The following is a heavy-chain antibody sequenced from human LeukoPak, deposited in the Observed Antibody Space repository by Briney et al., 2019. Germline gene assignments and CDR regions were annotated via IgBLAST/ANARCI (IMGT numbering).Heavy chain of an antibody. D-gene: IGHD2-15*01. CDR1: GFTFSNYW. CDR2: IKKDGSEK. J-gene: IGHJ3*02. V-gene: IGHV3-7*01. Sequence: GGSLRLSCVVSGFTFSNYWMTWVRQAPGKGLEWVANIKKDGSEKHYVDPVKGRFTISRDNLKKSLYLQMNSLRVEDTAIYYCAREPGLGYAFDIWGQGTVVTVSS. CDR3: AREPGLGYAFDI.